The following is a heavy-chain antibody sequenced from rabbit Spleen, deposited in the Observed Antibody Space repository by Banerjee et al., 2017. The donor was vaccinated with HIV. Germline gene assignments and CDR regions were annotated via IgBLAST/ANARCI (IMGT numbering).Heavy chain of an antibody. D-gene: IGHD1-1*01. J-gene: IGHJ4*01. CDR1: GFSFSIGYY. CDR2: VDGGSSGRT. CDR3: ARDGADTNRIDLDL. Sequence: QSLEESGGDLAKPGSSLTLTCTASGFSFSIGYYVCWVRQAPGKGLEWIGCVDGGSSGRTYYASWAKGRFTISKTSSTTVTLQLNSLTAADTATYFCARDGADTNRIDLDLWGQGTLVTVS. V-gene: IGHV1S40*01.